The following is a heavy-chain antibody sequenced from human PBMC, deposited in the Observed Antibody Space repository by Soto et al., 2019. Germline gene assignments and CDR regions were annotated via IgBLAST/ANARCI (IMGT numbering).Heavy chain of an antibody. V-gene: IGHV3-23*01. D-gene: IGHD6-19*01. CDR3: AKDISKSGWYDLDYFDY. CDR2: ISGSGGST. Sequence: EVQLLESGGGLVQPGGSLRLSCAASGFTFSSYAMSWVRQAPGKGLEWVSAISGSGGSTYYADSVKGRFTISRDNSKNTLYLQMNSLRAEDTAVYYCAKDISKSGWYDLDYFDYWGQGTLVTVSS. CDR1: GFTFSSYA. J-gene: IGHJ4*02.